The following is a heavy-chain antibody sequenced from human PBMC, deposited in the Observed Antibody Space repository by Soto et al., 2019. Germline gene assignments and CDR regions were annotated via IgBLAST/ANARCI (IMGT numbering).Heavy chain of an antibody. J-gene: IGHJ4*02. CDR3: ATVLSYDILETGLY. CDR2: FDPEDGET. Sequence: ASVKVSCKVSGYTLTELSMHWVRQAPGKGLEWMGGFDPEDGETIYAQKFQGRVTMTEDTSTDTAYMELSSLRSEDTAVYDCATVLSYDILETGLYWGQGTLVTVSS. V-gene: IGHV1-24*01. D-gene: IGHD3-9*01. CDR1: GYTLTELS.